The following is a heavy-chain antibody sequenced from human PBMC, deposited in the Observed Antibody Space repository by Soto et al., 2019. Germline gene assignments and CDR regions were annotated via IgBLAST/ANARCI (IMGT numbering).Heavy chain of an antibody. V-gene: IGHV1-8*01. J-gene: IGHJ6*02. CDR1: GYTFTSYD. CDR3: AKDGADCSNGICYAHYYGMDV. Sequence: ASVKDSCKASGYTFTSYDINWVRQATGQGLEWMGWMNPNSGNTGYAQKFQGRVTMTRNTSISTAYMELNSLRVEDTAVYYCAKDGADCSNGICYAHYYGMDVWGQGTTVTVSS. CDR2: MNPNSGNT. D-gene: IGHD2-8*01.